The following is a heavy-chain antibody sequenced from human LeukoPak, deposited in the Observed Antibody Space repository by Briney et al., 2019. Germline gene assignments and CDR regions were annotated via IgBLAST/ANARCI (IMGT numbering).Heavy chain of an antibody. CDR3: ATLDSYYDKSGRPLLPD. CDR2: FNREDAAP. CDR1: GYSVTELS. Sequence: ASEKVSCKVSGYSVTELSMHWVRQAPGLGLEWMGGFNREDAAPIYAQQFQGRVTMTEDTSTDTAYMELSSLRSEDTALYYCATLDSYYDKSGRPLLPDWGQGTLVTVSS. D-gene: IGHD3-22*01. J-gene: IGHJ4*02. V-gene: IGHV1-24*01.